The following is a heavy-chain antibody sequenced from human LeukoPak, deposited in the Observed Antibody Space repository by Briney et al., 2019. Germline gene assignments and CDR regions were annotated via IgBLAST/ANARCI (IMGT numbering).Heavy chain of an antibody. CDR1: GFTFSSYW. Sequence: GGSLRLSCAASGFTFSSYWMHWVRQAPGKGLVWVSRINSDGSSTSYADSVKGRFTIPRDNAKNTLYLQMNSLRAEDTAVYYCARGPNFSGWLDYWGQGTLVTVSS. J-gene: IGHJ4*02. CDR3: ARGPNFSGWLDY. D-gene: IGHD6-19*01. CDR2: INSDGSST. V-gene: IGHV3-74*01.